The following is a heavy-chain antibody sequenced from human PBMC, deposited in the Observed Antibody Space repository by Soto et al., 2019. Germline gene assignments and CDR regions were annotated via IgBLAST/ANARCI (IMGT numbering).Heavy chain of an antibody. CDR2: IYHSGST. Sequence: PSETLSLTCAVSSGSISSSNWWSWVRQPPGKGLEWIGEIYHSGSTNYNPSLKSRVTISVVKSKNQFSLKLSSVTAADTAVYYCARASMTTVTRKPDAFDIWGQGTMVTVSS. CDR3: ARASMTTVTRKPDAFDI. CDR1: SGSISSSNW. V-gene: IGHV4-4*02. J-gene: IGHJ3*02. D-gene: IGHD4-17*01.